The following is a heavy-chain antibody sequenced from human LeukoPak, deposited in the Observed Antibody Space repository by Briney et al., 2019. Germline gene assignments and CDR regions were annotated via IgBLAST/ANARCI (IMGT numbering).Heavy chain of an antibody. V-gene: IGHV3-33*01. CDR2: IWYDGSNK. J-gene: IGHJ2*01. Sequence: GGSLRLSCAASGFTFSSYGMHWVRQAPGKGLEWVAVIWYDGSNKYYADSVKGRFTISRDNSKNTLYLQMNSLRAEDTAVYYCARVVIIYSPQWYFDLWGRGTLVTVSS. CDR1: GFTFSSYG. D-gene: IGHD4-4*01. CDR3: ARVVIIYSPQWYFDL.